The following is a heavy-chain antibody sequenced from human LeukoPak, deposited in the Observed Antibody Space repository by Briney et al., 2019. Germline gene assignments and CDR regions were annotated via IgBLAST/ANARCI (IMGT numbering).Heavy chain of an antibody. V-gene: IGHV3-73*01. CDR2: IRSKANGYTT. CDR1: GFSFSGFA. D-gene: IGHD2-21*01. J-gene: IGHJ3*02. Sequence: PGGSLRLSCAASGFSFSGFAIHWVRQATGKGLEWVGRIRSKANGYTTAYGASLKGRFTISRDDSQNTVYLQIKGLKTEDTAMYYCTRLVVGDAFDIWGQGIMVTVSS. CDR3: TRLVVGDAFDI.